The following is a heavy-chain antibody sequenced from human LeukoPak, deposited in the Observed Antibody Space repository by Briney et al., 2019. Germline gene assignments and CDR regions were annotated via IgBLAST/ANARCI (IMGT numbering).Heavy chain of an antibody. CDR2: IYYSGST. CDR1: GGSISSYY. J-gene: IGHJ4*02. CDR3: ARAYSSSWLDY. V-gene: IGHV4-59*01. D-gene: IGHD6-13*01. Sequence: PSETQSLTCTVSGGSISSYYWGWTRQPPGKGLEWIGYIYYSGSTNYNPSLKSRVTISVDTSKNQFSLKLSSVTAADTAVYYCARAYSSSWLDYWGQGTLVTVSS.